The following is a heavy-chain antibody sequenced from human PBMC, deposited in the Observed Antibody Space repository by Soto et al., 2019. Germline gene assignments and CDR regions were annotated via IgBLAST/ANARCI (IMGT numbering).Heavy chain of an antibody. D-gene: IGHD5-18*01. CDR3: AKDLILYSYGTGYDFDY. V-gene: IGHV3-30*18. CDR2: ISYYGSNK. CDR1: GFTFSSYG. Sequence: QVQLVESGGGVVQPGRSLRLSCAASGFTFSSYGMHWVRQAPGKGLEWVAVISYYGSNKYYADSVKGRFTISRDNSKNPLYLQMNSLRAEDTAVYYCAKDLILYSYGTGYDFDYWGQGTLVTVSS. J-gene: IGHJ4*02.